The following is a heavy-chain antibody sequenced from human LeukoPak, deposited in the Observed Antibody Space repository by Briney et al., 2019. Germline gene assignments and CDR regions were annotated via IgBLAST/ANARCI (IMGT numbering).Heavy chain of an antibody. Sequence: PGGSLRLSCAASGFTFSSYSMDWVRQAPGKGLEWVSFIDSSSRYIYQADSVKGRFTISRDNAKSSLSLQMNSLRAEDTAVYYCARVGGHCTSTSCPPPDYWGQGTLVTVSS. CDR2: IDSSSRYI. D-gene: IGHD2-2*01. CDR3: ARVGGHCTSTSCPPPDY. V-gene: IGHV3-21*04. J-gene: IGHJ4*02. CDR1: GFTFSSYS.